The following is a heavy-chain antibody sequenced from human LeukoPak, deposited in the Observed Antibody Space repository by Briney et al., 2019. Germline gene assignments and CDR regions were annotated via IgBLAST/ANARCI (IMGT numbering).Heavy chain of an antibody. CDR2: IYYIGTT. D-gene: IGHD5-12*01. CDR3: SRCNGYSSTWPFDY. CDR1: GGSISCYY. J-gene: IGHJ4*02. V-gene: IGHV4-59*01. Sequence: PSETLSLTCTVPGGSISCYYWSWIRQPPGKGLEWIGYIYYIGTTNYNPSLKSRVTISVDTSKNQFSLKLSSATAADTAVYYCSRCNGYSSTWPFDYWGQGTLVTVSS.